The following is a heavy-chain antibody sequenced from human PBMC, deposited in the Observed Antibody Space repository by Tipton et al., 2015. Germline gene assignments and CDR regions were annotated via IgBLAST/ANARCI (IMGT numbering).Heavy chain of an antibody. J-gene: IGHJ4*02. Sequence: TLSLTCDVSGYSINNDYYWSWIRQSPGEGLEWIGYIYYSGSTNYNPSLRSRVAMSMDTSKNQFSLKLSSVIAADTAVYYCACRDYDSLTRDYQTVDYWGQGTLVTVSS. CDR1: GYSINNDYY. V-gene: IGHV4-59*01. D-gene: IGHD3-9*01. CDR3: ACRDYDSLTRDYQTVDY. CDR2: IYYSGST.